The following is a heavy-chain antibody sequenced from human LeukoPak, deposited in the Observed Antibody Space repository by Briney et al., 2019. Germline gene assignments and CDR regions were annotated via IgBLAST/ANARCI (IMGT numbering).Heavy chain of an antibody. V-gene: IGHV1-24*01. Sequence: ASVKVSCKVSGYTLTELSMHWVRQAPGKGLEWMGGFDPEDGETIYAQKFQGRVSMTEDTSTDTAYMELSSLRSEDTAVYYCATVRTPVATSGAFDIWGQGTMVTVSS. D-gene: IGHD5-12*01. CDR1: GYTLTELS. CDR2: FDPEDGET. J-gene: IGHJ3*02. CDR3: ATVRTPVATSGAFDI.